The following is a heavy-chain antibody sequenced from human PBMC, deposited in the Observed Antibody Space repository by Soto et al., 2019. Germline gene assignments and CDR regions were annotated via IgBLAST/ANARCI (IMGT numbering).Heavy chain of an antibody. Sequence: QVQLQESGPGLVKPSQTLSLTCTVSGGSISSGGYYWSWIRQHPGKGLEWIGYIYYSGITYYNPSLKSRVTISVDTSKNQFSLKLSSVTVADTAVYYCARKATVTTCFDYWGQGTLVTVSS. V-gene: IGHV4-31*03. D-gene: IGHD4-17*01. CDR1: GGSISSGGYY. J-gene: IGHJ4*02. CDR3: ARKATVTTCFDY. CDR2: IYYSGIT.